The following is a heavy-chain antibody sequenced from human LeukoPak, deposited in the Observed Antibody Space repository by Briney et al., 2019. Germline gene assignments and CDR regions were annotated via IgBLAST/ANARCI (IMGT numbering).Heavy chain of an antibody. J-gene: IGHJ4*02. CDR1: GFTFSSYA. D-gene: IGHD3-10*01. CDR2: ISYDGSNK. V-gene: IGHV3-30-3*01. CDR3: AKDGSGRGYFDY. Sequence: PGRSLRLSCAASGFTFSSYAMHWVRQAPGKGLEWVAVISYDGSNKYYADSVKGRFTISRDNSKNTLYLQMNSLRAEDTAVYYCAKDGSGRGYFDYWSQGTLVTVSS.